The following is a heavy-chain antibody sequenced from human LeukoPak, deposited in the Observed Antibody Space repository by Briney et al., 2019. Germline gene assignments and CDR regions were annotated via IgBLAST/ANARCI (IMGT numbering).Heavy chain of an antibody. Sequence: GGSLRLSCAASGFNYSSYTMNWVRQAPGMGLEWLSYISASRGITYYADSVKGRFTISRDNAKNSLYLQMHSLRAEDTAVYYCVRDNPRCCGVIPANIDDYWGQGTLVTVSS. CDR1: GFNYSSYT. CDR2: ISASRGIT. V-gene: IGHV3-48*01. J-gene: IGHJ4*02. CDR3: VRDNPRCCGVIPANIDDY. D-gene: IGHD2-15*01.